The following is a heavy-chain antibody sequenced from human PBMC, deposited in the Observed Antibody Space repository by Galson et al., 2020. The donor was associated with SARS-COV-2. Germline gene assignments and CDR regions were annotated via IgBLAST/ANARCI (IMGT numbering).Heavy chain of an antibody. CDR3: TRMAAGLAAAMDV. J-gene: IGHJ6*02. D-gene: IGHD6-13*01. CDR2: IDWDDDK. CDR1: GFSLSTSGMC. Sequence: VSGPTLVKPTQTLTLTCTFSGFSLSTSGMCVTWIRQPPGKALEWLARIDWDDDKYYSTSLRTRLTISKDTSKNQVVLTMTNMDPVDTATYYCTRMAAGLAAAMDVWGQGTTVTVSS. V-gene: IGHV2-70*11.